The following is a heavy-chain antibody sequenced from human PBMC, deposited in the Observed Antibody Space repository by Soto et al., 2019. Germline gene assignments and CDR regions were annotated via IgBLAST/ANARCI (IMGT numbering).Heavy chain of an antibody. CDR3: ARDSPPAEHFHH. J-gene: IGHJ1*01. V-gene: IGHV3-48*03. CDR2: ISSSGRPI. Sequence: EVQLVESGGGLVQPGGSLRLSCAASGFIFSSYEMNWVRQAPGKGLEWVSYISSSGRPIYYADSVKGRFTISRDNARNSLYLQMNSLRVEDTAVYYCARDSPPAEHFHHWGKGTLVTVSS. CDR1: GFIFSSYE.